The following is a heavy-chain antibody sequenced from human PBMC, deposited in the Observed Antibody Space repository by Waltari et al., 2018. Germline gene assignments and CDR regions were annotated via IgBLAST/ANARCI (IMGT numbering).Heavy chain of an antibody. CDR2: INHRGST. CDR1: GGSFSGYY. CDR3: ARPRRGGYYDSSGYYEYYYYMDV. J-gene: IGHJ6*03. Sequence: QVQLQQWGAGLLKPSETLSLTCAVYGGSFSGYYWSWIRQPPGKGLAWIGEINHRGSTNYSPALKSRVTRSVDTSKNQFSLKLSSVTAADTAVYYCARPRRGGYYDSSGYYEYYYYMDVWGKGTTVTVSS. V-gene: IGHV4-34*01. D-gene: IGHD3-22*01.